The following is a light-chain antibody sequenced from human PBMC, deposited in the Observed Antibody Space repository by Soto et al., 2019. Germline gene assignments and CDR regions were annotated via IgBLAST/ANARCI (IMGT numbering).Light chain of an antibody. CDR1: QTISSSY. CDR2: GAS. Sequence: EIVLTQSPATLSLSPGERATLSCRASQTISSSYLAWYQQKPGQAPRLLIYGASSRATGIPDRFSGSGSGTDFTLTISRLEPEDFAVYYCQQYCSTPNTFGQGTKVEIK. J-gene: IGKJ1*01. V-gene: IGKV3-20*01. CDR3: QQYCSTPNT.